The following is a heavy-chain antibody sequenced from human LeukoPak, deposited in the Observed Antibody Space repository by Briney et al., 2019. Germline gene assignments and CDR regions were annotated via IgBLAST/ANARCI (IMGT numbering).Heavy chain of an antibody. J-gene: IGHJ4*02. D-gene: IGHD3-10*01. CDR3: ARDPYDSGI. Sequence: SETLSLTCDVSGDSISSGGYSWSWVRQLPGKGLGWIGYIYSSGRSYYNPSLQSRVTISIDTSKNEFSLKVTSVTAADTAVYYCARDPYDSGIWGQGTLVTVSS. V-gene: IGHV4-30-4*07. CDR1: GDSISSGGYS. CDR2: IYSSGRS.